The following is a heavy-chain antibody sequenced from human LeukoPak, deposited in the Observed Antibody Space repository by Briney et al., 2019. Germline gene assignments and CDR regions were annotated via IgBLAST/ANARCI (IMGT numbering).Heavy chain of an antibody. D-gene: IGHD3-3*01. J-gene: IGHJ6*03. CDR2: IYHSGST. Sequence: SETLSLTCTVSGYSISSGYYWGWIRQPPGKGLEWIGSIYHSGSTYYNPSLKSRVTISVDTSKNQFSLKLSSVTAADTAVYYCARVRITIFGVVYYYMDVWGKGTTVTVSS. CDR1: GYSISSGYY. V-gene: IGHV4-38-2*02. CDR3: ARVRITIFGVVYYYMDV.